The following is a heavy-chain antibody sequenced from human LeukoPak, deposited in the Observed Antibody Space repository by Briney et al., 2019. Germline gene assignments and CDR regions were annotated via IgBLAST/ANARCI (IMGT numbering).Heavy chain of an antibody. CDR2: IDQYGDEI. J-gene: IGHJ6*03. CDR3: ARGVKGYDSSGTYYYYYYMDV. V-gene: IGHV3-7*01. D-gene: IGHD3-22*01. Sequence: GGSLRLSCAASGFNFGSHWMSWVRRAPGKGLEWVANIDQYGDEIYYVDSVRGRFTISRDNAKSSLYLQMNSLRAEDTAVYFCARGVKGYDSSGTYYYYYYMDVWGKGTTVTVSS. CDR1: GFNFGSHW.